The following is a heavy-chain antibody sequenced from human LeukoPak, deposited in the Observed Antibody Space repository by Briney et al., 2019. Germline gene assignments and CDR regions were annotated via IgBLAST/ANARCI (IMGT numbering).Heavy chain of an antibody. J-gene: IGHJ4*02. CDR1: GFTFSSYA. V-gene: IGHV3-23*01. Sequence: GGSLRLSCAASGFTFSSYAMSWVRQAPGKGLEWVSAISGSGGSTYYADSVKGRFTISRDHSKNTLFLQMNSLRAEDTAIYYCAKDRAPIWQSSGYYDYWGQGTLVTVSS. D-gene: IGHD3-22*01. CDR2: ISGSGGST. CDR3: AKDRAPIWQSSGYYDY.